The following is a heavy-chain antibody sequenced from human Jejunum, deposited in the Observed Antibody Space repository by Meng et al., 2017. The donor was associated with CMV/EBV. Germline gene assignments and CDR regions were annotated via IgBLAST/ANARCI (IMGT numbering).Heavy chain of an antibody. CDR2: IYWNDGK. CDR1: GFSLTTNGVG. Sequence: SGFSLTTNGVGVGWIHQPPGMALEWLALIYWNDGKRYRPGLKSRLTITKVTSKNQVVLTMTNMDPVDTATYYCARDRGGLGKYFDYWGQGSLVTVSS. D-gene: IGHD3-10*01. V-gene: IGHV2-5*01. J-gene: IGHJ4*02. CDR3: ARDRGGLGKYFDY.